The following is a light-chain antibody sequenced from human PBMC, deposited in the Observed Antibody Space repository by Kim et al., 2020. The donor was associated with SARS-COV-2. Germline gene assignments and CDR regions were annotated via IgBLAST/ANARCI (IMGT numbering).Light chain of an antibody. CDR3: LVWDGISDHWV. Sequence: SYELTQPPSVSVAPGETATIPCGGSNIGGKSVHWYQQKPGQAPLLLIAHDSGGPSGIPARFSGSNSGNSATLTISRVEAGDEADFYCLVWDGISDHWVFGGGTQLTVL. CDR1: NIGGKS. CDR2: HDS. J-gene: IGLJ3*02. V-gene: IGLV3-21*04.